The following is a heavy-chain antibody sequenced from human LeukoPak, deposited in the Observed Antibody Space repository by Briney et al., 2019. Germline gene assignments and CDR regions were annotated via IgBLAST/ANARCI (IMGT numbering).Heavy chain of an antibody. CDR2: IYYSGST. Sequence: PSETLSLTCTVSGGSISSYYWSWIRQPPGKGLEWIGYIYYSGSTNYNPSLKSRVTISVDTSKNQFSLKLTSVTAADTALYYCARLRDGDQGGYFDYWGQGTLVTASS. CDR1: GGSISSYY. V-gene: IGHV4-59*08. D-gene: IGHD2-15*01. CDR3: ARLRDGDQGGYFDY. J-gene: IGHJ4*02.